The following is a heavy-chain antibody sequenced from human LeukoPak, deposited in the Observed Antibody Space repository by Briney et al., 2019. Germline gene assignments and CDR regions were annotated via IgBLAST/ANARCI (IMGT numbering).Heavy chain of an antibody. J-gene: IGHJ4*02. Sequence: GGSLRLSCAASGFTFSRYAMGWVRQTPGKGLEWVSDISGSGGSTYYADYVEGRFTISRDNSNNTLYLQMNSLRAEDTAVYYCAKGKVSDSWGQGTLATVSS. V-gene: IGHV3-23*01. CDR1: GFTFSRYA. CDR2: ISGSGGST. D-gene: IGHD3-10*01. CDR3: AKGKVSDS.